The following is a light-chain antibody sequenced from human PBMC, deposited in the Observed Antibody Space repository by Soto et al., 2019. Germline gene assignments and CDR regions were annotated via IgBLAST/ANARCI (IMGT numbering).Light chain of an antibody. CDR3: SSYTSASTLYV. Sequence: QSALTQPASFSGSTGQSITISCSGTSSDVGGYKYVSWYQQNPGKAPKLIIYEVSSRPSGVSNRFSGSKSGNTASLTLSGLQAEDEADYYCSSYTSASTLYVFGSGTKVTV. CDR1: SSDVGGYKY. CDR2: EVS. J-gene: IGLJ1*01. V-gene: IGLV2-14*01.